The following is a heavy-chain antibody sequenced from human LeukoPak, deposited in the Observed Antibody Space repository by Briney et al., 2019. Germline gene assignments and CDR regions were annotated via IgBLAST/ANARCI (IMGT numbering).Heavy chain of an antibody. CDR1: GYSFTSYW. CDR3: ARRYCSGGRCPYYFDY. D-gene: IGHD2-15*01. J-gene: IGHJ4*02. CDR2: IYPGDSDT. Sequence: GESLKISCKGSGYSFTSYWIGWVRQLPGKGLEWMGIIYPGDSDTRYSPSFQGQVTISADKSISTAYLQWSSLKASDTAMYYCARRYCSGGRCPYYFDYWGQGTLVTVSS. V-gene: IGHV5-51*01.